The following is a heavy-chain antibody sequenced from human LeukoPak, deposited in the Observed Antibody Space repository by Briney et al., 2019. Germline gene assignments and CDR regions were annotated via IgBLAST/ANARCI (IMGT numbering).Heavy chain of an antibody. J-gene: IGHJ5*02. CDR1: GGSFSGYY. Sequence: PSEILSLTCAVYGGSFSGYYWSWILQPPGKGLEWIGEINHSGSTNYNPSLKSRVTISVDTSKNQFSLKLSSVTAADTAVYYCARGRSYGAGWFDPWGQGTLVTVSS. CDR2: INHSGST. D-gene: IGHD1-26*01. CDR3: ARGRSYGAGWFDP. V-gene: IGHV4-34*01.